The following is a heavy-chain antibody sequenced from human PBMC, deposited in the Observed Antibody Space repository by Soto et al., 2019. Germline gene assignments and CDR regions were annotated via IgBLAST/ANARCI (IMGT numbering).Heavy chain of an antibody. CDR2: INHSGST. J-gene: IGHJ6*03. Sequence: PSETLSLTCAVYGGSFSGYYWSWIRQPPGKGLEWIGEINHSGSTNYNPSLKSRVTISVDTSKNQFSLKLSSVTAADTAVYYCARGGLRFLEWRNYYMDVWGKGTTVTSP. CDR1: GGSFSGYY. D-gene: IGHD3-3*01. V-gene: IGHV4-34*01. CDR3: ARGGLRFLEWRNYYMDV.